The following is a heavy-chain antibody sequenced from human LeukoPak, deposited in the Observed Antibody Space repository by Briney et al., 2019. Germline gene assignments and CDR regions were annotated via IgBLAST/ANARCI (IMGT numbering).Heavy chain of an antibody. CDR2: IYTSGST. CDR3: ARHLGCRSPACPYDGFDI. CDR1: GGSISTYY. V-gene: IGHV4-4*07. D-gene: IGHD2-2*01. Sequence: SETLSLTCTVSGGSISTYYWSWIRQPAGKGLEWIGRIYTSGSTHYNSSLKSRVTMSVDTSENQFSLRLFSVTAADTAVYYCARHLGCRSPACPYDGFDIWGQGTMITVSS. J-gene: IGHJ3*02.